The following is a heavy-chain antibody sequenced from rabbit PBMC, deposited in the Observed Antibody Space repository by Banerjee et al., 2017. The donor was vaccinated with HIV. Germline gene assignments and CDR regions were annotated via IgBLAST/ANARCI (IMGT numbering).Heavy chain of an antibody. CDR3: ARDSGYVDYGYDMGLKL. Sequence: QSLEESGGDLVQPGASLTLTCTVSGFDFSSYFYMCWVRQAPGKGLEWIGCIVSTNGFTWFASWVNGRFTISKTSSTVTLQMTNLTAADTATYFCARDSGYVDYGYDMGLKLWGQGTLVTVS. J-gene: IGHJ4*01. D-gene: IGHD6-1*01. CDR1: GFDFSSYFY. V-gene: IGHV1S40*01. CDR2: IVSTNGFT.